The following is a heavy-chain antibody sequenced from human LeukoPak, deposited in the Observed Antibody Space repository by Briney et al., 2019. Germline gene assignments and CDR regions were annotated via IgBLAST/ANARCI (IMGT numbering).Heavy chain of an antibody. CDR3: ARAPIVVVPAAMNWFDP. D-gene: IGHD2-2*01. CDR2: IYYSENT. CDR1: GGSISSYY. V-gene: IGHV4-59*12. J-gene: IGHJ5*02. Sequence: SETLSLTCTVSGGSISSYYWSWIRQPPGKGLEWIVYIYYSENTNYNPSLKRRVTISVDTSKNQFSLKLSSVTAADTAVYYCARAPIVVVPAAMNWFDPWGQGTLVTVSS.